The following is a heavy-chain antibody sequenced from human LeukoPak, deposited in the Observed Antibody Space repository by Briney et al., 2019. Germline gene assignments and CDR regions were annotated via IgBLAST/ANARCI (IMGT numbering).Heavy chain of an antibody. V-gene: IGHV4-39*07. Sequence: SETLSLTCTVSGGSISSSSYYWGWLRQPPGKGLEWIGSIYYSGSTYYNPSLKSRVTISVDTSKNQFSLKLSSVTAADTAVYYCARAHYWDYGGNSAFDIWGQGTMVTVSS. D-gene: IGHD4-23*01. CDR1: GGSISSSSYY. J-gene: IGHJ3*02. CDR3: ARAHYWDYGGNSAFDI. CDR2: IYYSGST.